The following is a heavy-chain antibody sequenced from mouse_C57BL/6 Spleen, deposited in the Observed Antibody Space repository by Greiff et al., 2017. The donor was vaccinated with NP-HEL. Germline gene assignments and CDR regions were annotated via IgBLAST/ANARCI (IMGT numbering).Heavy chain of an antibody. Sequence: ESGPGLVKPSQSLSLTCSVTGYSITSGYYWNWIRQFPGNKLEWMGYISYDGSNNYNPSLKNRISITRDTSKNQFFLKLNSVTTEDTATYYCARATYGNYGDYWGQGTSVTVSS. J-gene: IGHJ4*01. CDR2: ISYDGSN. V-gene: IGHV3-6*01. CDR1: GYSITSGYY. D-gene: IGHD2-1*01. CDR3: ARATYGNYGDY.